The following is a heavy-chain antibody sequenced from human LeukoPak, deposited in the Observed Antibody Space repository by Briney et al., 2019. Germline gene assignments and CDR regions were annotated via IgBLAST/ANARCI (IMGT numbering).Heavy chain of an antibody. V-gene: IGHV1-8*01. D-gene: IGHD3-10*01. Sequence: GASVKVSCKASGYTFTGYDINWVRQATGQGLEWMGWMNPNSGNTGYAQKFQGRVTMTRNTSISTAYMELCSLRSEDTAVYYCARGGSLGELLYPYYYYGMDVWGQGTTVTVSS. J-gene: IGHJ6*02. CDR2: MNPNSGNT. CDR3: ARGGSLGELLYPYYYYGMDV. CDR1: GYTFTGYD.